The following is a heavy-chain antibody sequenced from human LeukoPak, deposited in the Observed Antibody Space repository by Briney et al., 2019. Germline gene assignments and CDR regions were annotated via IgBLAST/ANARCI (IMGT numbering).Heavy chain of an antibody. Sequence: GGSLRLSCAASGFRFSSYAMHWVRQAPGKGLEWVSYISSSSTTIYYADSVKGRFTISRDNAKNSLYLQMNSLRAEDTAVYYCARVGADLAFDIWGQGTMVTVSS. CDR3: ARVGADLAFDI. CDR1: GFRFSSYA. CDR2: ISSSSTTI. D-gene: IGHD1-26*01. V-gene: IGHV3-48*01. J-gene: IGHJ3*02.